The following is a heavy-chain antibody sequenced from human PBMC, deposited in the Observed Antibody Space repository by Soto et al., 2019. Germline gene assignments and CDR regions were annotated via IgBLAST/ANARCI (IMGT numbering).Heavy chain of an antibody. CDR3: ARVSNPVTRGIDY. J-gene: IGHJ4*02. D-gene: IGHD1-1*01. V-gene: IGHV3-48*02. Sequence: GGSLRLSCAASGFTFSSYSMNWVRQAPGKGLEWVSYISSSSSTIYYADSVKGRFTISRDNAKNSRYLQMNSLRDEDTAVYYCARVSNPVTRGIDYWGQGTLVTVSS. CDR2: ISSSSSTI. CDR1: GFTFSSYS.